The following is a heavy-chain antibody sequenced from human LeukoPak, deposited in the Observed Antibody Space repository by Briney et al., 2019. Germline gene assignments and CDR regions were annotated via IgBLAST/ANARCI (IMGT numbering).Heavy chain of an antibody. V-gene: IGHV3-48*03. CDR3: ARDEITMVRGVNYYYYMDV. J-gene: IGHJ6*03. CDR2: ISSSGSTI. Sequence: QSGGSLRLSCAASGFTFSSYEMNWVHQAPGKGLEWVSHISSSGSTIYYADSVKGRFTISRDNAKNSLYLQMNSLRAEDTAVYYCARDEITMVRGVNYYYYMDVWGKGTTVTVSS. CDR1: GFTFSSYE. D-gene: IGHD3-10*01.